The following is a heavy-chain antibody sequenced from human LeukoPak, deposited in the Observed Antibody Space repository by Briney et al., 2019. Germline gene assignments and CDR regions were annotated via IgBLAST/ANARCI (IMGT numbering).Heavy chain of an antibody. V-gene: IGHV3-48*02. CDR1: VFIFSSYS. J-gene: IGHJ4*02. D-gene: IGHD4-17*01. CDR2: ISSSSSAI. CDR3: AKEKDYGDYSVFDY. Sequence: PGGPLTLSCAACVFIFSSYSMNWLRQAPGGGVEGVSYISSSSSAIYYADSVRRLFTIYRQNAKHSLSLHINRLRDEDTAVYYCAKEKDYGDYSVFDYWGQGTLVTVSS.